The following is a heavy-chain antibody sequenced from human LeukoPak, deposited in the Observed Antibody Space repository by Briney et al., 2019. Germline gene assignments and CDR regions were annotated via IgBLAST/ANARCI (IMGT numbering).Heavy chain of an antibody. Sequence: PGGSLRLSCAASGFTFSSYGMSWVRQAPGKGLEWVSAISGSGGSTYYADSVKGRFTISRDNSKNTLYLQMNSLRAEDTAVYYCAKSAYYDSSGYYYFDYWGQGTLVTVSS. CDR1: GFTFSSYG. CDR2: ISGSGGST. V-gene: IGHV3-23*01. J-gene: IGHJ4*02. CDR3: AKSAYYDSSGYYYFDY. D-gene: IGHD3-22*01.